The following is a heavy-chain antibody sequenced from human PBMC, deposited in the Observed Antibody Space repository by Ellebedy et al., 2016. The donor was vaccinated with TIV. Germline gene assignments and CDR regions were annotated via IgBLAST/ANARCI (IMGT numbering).Heavy chain of an antibody. CDR3: ARGLSGYSGYDYYYYYMDV. CDR1: VESFRGHY. J-gene: IGHJ6*03. D-gene: IGHD5-12*01. V-gene: IGHV4-34*01. CDR2: INHSGST. Sequence: SETLSLTXAIYVESFRGHYWTWIRQPPGKGLEWVGEINHSGSTNYNPSLKSRVTISADEIKNQFSLKVSSVTAADTAVYYCARGLSGYSGYDYYYYYMDVWGKGTTVTVSS.